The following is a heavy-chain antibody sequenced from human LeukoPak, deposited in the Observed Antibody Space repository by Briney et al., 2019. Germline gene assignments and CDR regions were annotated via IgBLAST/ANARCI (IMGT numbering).Heavy chain of an antibody. D-gene: IGHD2-2*01. V-gene: IGHV1-24*01. CDR2: FDPEDGET. J-gene: IGHJ5*02. CDR3: ATVRMGYCSSTSCFYWFDP. Sequence: ASVKVSCTGSGYTLTELYMHWVRQAPGKGLEWKGGFDPEDGETIYAQKFQGRVTMTEATSTDTAYMELSSLRSEDTAVYYCATVRMGYCSSTSCFYWFDPWGQGTLVTVSS. CDR1: GYTLTELY.